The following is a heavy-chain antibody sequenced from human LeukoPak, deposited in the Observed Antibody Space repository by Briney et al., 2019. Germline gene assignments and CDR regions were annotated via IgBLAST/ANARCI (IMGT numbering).Heavy chain of an antibody. J-gene: IGHJ4*02. CDR1: GGSLGNYY. Sequence: SETLSLTCSVSGGSLGNYYWSWIRQSPGKGLEWIAHIFKSGTVTHSPSFQSRVTMSVGTSKNQFSLKLSSVTAADTAVYYCARVRAMDSSGHWFDYWGQGTLVTVSS. CDR3: ARVRAMDSSGHWFDY. V-gene: IGHV4-59*01. D-gene: IGHD3-22*01. CDR2: IFKSGTV.